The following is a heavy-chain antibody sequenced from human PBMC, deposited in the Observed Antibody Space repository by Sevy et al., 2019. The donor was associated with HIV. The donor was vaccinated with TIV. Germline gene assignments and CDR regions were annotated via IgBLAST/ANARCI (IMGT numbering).Heavy chain of an antibody. D-gene: IGHD2-15*01. CDR2: ISGSGGST. CDR3: EKGYCSGGTCYHFDY. V-gene: IGHV3-23*01. J-gene: IGHJ4*02. Sequence: GGSLRLSCAASGFTFSSYAMSWVRQAPGKGLEWVSAISGSGGSTYYADSVKGRFTISRDNSKNTLYLQMNSLRAEDTAVYYCEKGYCSGGTCYHFDYWGQGSLVTVSS. CDR1: GFTFSSYA.